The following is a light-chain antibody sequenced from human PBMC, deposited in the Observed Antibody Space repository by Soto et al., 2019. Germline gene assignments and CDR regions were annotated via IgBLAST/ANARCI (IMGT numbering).Light chain of an antibody. Sequence: QSVLTQPPYASGSPGQSVTISCTGTSSDVGGYNYVSWYQQHPGKAPKLMIYEVSKRPSGVPDRFSGSKSGNTASLTVSGLQAEDEADYYCSSYAGSNNSLYVFGTGTKVTVL. CDR3: SSYAGSNNSLYV. CDR1: SSDVGGYNY. V-gene: IGLV2-8*01. J-gene: IGLJ1*01. CDR2: EVS.